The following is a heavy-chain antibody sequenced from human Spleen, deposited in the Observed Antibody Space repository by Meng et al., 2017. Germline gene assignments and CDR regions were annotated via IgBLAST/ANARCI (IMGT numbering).Heavy chain of an antibody. D-gene: IGHD5/OR15-5a*01. CDR2: ISGDGSST. Sequence: GESLKISCAASGFTSSMYWMHWVRQAPGKGLVWVPRISGDGSSTTYADSVKGRFTVSRDNAKNTLYLQMNSLRAEDTAVYFCARRGTGKSTIFDSWGQGTLVTVSS. V-gene: IGHV3-74*03. CDR1: GFTSSMYW. J-gene: IGHJ4*02. CDR3: ARRGTGKSTIFDS.